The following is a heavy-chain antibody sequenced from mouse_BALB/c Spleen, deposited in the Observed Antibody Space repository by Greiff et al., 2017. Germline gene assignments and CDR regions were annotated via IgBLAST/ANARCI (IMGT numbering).Heavy chain of an antibody. Sequence: EVKVVESGGGLVKPGGSLKLSCAASGFTFSSYAMSWVRQSPEKRLEWVAEISSGGSYTYYPDTVTGRFTISRDNAKNTLYLEMSSLRSEDTAMYDCARDRGGYYGAMDYWGQGTSVTVSS. CDR1: GFTFSSYA. CDR3: ARDRGGYYGAMDY. CDR2: ISSGGSYT. D-gene: IGHD1-1*01. V-gene: IGHV5-9-4*01. J-gene: IGHJ4*01.